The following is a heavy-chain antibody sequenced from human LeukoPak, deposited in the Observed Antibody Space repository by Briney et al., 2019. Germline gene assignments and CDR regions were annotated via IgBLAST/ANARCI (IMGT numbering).Heavy chain of an antibody. CDR1: GGSFSGYY. J-gene: IGHJ4*02. Sequence: ASETLSLTCAVYGGSFSGYYWSWIRQPPGKGLEWIGEINHSGSTNYNPSLKSRVTISVDTSKNQFSLKLSSVTAADTAVYYCARFDFWSGYYKSRVDYWGQGTLVTVSS. CDR2: INHSGST. D-gene: IGHD3-3*01. V-gene: IGHV4-34*01. CDR3: ARFDFWSGYYKSRVDY.